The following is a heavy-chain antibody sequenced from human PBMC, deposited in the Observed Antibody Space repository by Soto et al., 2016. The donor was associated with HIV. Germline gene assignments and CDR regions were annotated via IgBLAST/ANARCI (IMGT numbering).Heavy chain of an antibody. J-gene: IGHJ3*02. Sequence: EVRLVESGGGVVRPGGSLRLSCAASGFTFGDYAMSWVRQAPGKGLEWVSGINWNGGSTGYADSVKGRFTISRDNAKNSLYLQVNSLRAEDTALYYCARDRGSSWYDAFDIWGQGTMVTVSS. V-gene: IGHV3-20*04. D-gene: IGHD6-13*01. CDR2: INWNGGST. CDR3: ARDRGSSWYDAFDI. CDR1: GFTFGDYA.